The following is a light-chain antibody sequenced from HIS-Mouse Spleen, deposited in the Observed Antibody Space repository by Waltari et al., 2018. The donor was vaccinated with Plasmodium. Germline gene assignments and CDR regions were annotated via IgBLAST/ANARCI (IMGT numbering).Light chain of an antibody. CDR1: QSLGYSDGNTY. J-gene: IGKJ4*01. CDR2: KVS. V-gene: IGKV2-30*01. CDR3: MQGTHWPLT. Sequence: DVVMTQSPLSLPVTLGQPASISCRSRQSLGYSDGNTYLNWFQPRPGQSPRRLIYKVSNRDSGVPDRFSGSGSGTDFTLKISRVEAEDVGVYYCMQGTHWPLTFGGGTKVEIK.